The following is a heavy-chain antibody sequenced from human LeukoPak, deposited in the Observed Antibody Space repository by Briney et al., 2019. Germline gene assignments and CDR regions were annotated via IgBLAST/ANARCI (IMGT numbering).Heavy chain of an antibody. D-gene: IGHD3-22*01. CDR2: TYYRSKWYN. CDR3: ARTYYYDSSGSPDAFDI. CDR1: GDSVSSNSAA. J-gene: IGHJ3*02. V-gene: IGHV6-1*01. Sequence: SQTLSLTCAISGDSVSSNSAAWNWIRQSPSRGLEWLGRTYYRSKWYNDYAVSVKSRTTINPDTSKNQFSLQLNSVTPEDTAVYYCARTYYYDSSGSPDAFDIWGQGTMVTVSS.